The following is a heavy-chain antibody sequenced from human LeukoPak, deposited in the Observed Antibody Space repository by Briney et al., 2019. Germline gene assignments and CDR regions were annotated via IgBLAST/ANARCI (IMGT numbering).Heavy chain of an antibody. V-gene: IGHV1-69*04. D-gene: IGHD3-16*01. Sequence: ASVKVSCKASGGTFSSYAISWVRQAPGQGLEWMGRIIPILGIANYAQKFQGRVTITADESTSTAYMELSSLRSEDTAVYYCASGGGKQDYWGQGTLVTVSS. CDR3: ASGGGKQDY. CDR2: IIPILGIA. J-gene: IGHJ4*02. CDR1: GGTFSSYA.